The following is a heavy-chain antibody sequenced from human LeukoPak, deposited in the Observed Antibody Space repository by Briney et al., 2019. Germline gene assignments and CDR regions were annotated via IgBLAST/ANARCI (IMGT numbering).Heavy chain of an antibody. V-gene: IGHV3-30*02. CDR3: AKEGIAAAGPNWFDP. Sequence: GGSLRLSCAASGFTFSSYGMHWVRQAPGKGLEWVAFIRYDGSNKYYADSVKGRFTISRDNSKNTLYLQMNSLRAEDTAVYYCAKEGIAAAGPNWFDPWGQGTLVTVSS. J-gene: IGHJ5*02. CDR1: GFTFSSYG. CDR2: IRYDGSNK. D-gene: IGHD6-13*01.